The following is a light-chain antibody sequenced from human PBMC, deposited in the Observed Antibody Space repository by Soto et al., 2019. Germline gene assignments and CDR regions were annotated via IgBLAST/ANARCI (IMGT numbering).Light chain of an antibody. CDR1: QRLSNTY. CDR3: QQRSNWPQT. CDR2: ESS. Sequence: EIVLTQSPGTLSVSPGERATLSCRASQRLSNTYLAWYQQKPGQAPRLLIYESSNRATGIAARFSGSGSGTDFTLTISSLEPEDFAVYYCQQRSNWPQTFGQGTKVDIK. V-gene: IGKV3-11*01. J-gene: IGKJ1*01.